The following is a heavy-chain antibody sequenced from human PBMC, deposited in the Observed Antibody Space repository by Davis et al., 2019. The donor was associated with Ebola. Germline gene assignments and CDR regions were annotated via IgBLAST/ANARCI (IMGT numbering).Heavy chain of an antibody. Sequence: PGGSLRLSCAASGFTFSSYWMSWVRQAPGKGLEWVANIKQDGSEKYYVDSVKGRFTISRDNAKNSLYLQMNSLRAEDTAVYYCARVGQDIVVVPAAIEAYYYYYMDVWGKGTTVTVSS. J-gene: IGHJ6*03. D-gene: IGHD2-2*02. V-gene: IGHV3-7*03. CDR3: ARVGQDIVVVPAAIEAYYYYYMDV. CDR2: IKQDGSEK. CDR1: GFTFSSYW.